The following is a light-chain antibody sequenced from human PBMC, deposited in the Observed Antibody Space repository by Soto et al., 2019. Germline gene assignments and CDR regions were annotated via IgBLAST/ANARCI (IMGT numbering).Light chain of an antibody. CDR2: GAS. V-gene: IGKV3D-15*01. CDR1: QSVSIN. Sequence: EILLTQSPGTLSLSPGERATFSCRASQSVSINLAWYQQKPGQAPRLLIYGASTRATGIPARFSGSGSGTEFTLTISSLQSEDFAVYYCQQYNSWPPGTFGQGTKVDIK. J-gene: IGKJ1*01. CDR3: QQYNSWPPGT.